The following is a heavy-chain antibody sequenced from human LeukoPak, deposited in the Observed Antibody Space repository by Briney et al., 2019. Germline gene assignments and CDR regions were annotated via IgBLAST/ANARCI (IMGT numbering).Heavy chain of an antibody. CDR1: GGSISSYY. CDR2: MYYSGNS. V-gene: IGHV4-59*01. Sequence: SETLSLTCTVSGGSISSYYWSWIRQPPGKGLEWIGYMYYSGNSNYNPALKSRVTISVDTSKNQFSLKMISVTPADTAVFYCARRNRGGWFDARGQGPLVTVSS. D-gene: IGHD3-10*01. J-gene: IGHJ5*02. CDR3: ARRNRGGWFDA.